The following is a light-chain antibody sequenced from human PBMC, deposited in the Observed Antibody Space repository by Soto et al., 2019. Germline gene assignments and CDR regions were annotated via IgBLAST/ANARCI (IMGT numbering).Light chain of an antibody. CDR2: EVS. CDR3: CSYAGSSTVYV. CDR1: SSDFGSYNL. V-gene: IGLV2-23*02. J-gene: IGLJ1*01. Sequence: QSALTQPASVSGSPGQSIAISCTGTSSDFGSYNLVSWYQQHPGKAPKLMIYEVSKRPSGVSNRFSGSKSGNTASLTISGLQAEDEAGYYCCSYAGSSTVYVFGTGTKVTVL.